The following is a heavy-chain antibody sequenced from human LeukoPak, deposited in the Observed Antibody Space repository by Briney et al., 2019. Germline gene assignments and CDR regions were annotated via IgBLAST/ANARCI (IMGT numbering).Heavy chain of an antibody. CDR3: AKDGDDSIDY. V-gene: IGHV3-30*02. Sequence: RGSLRLSCAASGFTLICCGMHWVRQAPGKGLEWVAFIRYDGSTKYYTDSVKGRFTISRDNSRDTLYLQMNSLRAEDTAVYYCAKDGDDSIDYWGQGTLVTVSS. D-gene: IGHD3-22*01. J-gene: IGHJ4*02. CDR1: GFTLICCG. CDR2: IRYDGSTK.